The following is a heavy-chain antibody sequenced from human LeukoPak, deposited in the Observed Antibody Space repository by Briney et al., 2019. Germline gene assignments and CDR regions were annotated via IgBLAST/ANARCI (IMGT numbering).Heavy chain of an antibody. D-gene: IGHD3-22*01. V-gene: IGHV3-23*01. CDR3: AKAGDSSGYFDY. CDR1: GFTFSSYA. Sequence: GGSLRLSCAASGFTFSSYAMSWVHQAPGKGLEWVSAISGSGGSTYYADSVKGRFTISRDNSKNTLYLQMNSLRAEDTAVYYCAKAGDSSGYFDYWGQGTLVTVSS. CDR2: ISGSGGST. J-gene: IGHJ4*02.